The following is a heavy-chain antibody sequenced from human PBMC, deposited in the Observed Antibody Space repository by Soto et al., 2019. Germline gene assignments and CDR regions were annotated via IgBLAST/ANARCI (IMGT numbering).Heavy chain of an antibody. D-gene: IGHD6-19*01. J-gene: IGHJ4*02. V-gene: IGHV3-23*01. CDR3: AKRNRRQWLVTMYYFDY. Sequence: GGSLRLSCAASGFTFSSYAMSWVRQAPGKGLEWVSAISGSGGSTYYADSVKGRFTISRDNSKNTLYLQMNSLRAEDTAVYYCAKRNRRQWLVTMYYFDYWGQGTLVTVSS. CDR2: ISGSGGST. CDR1: GFTFSSYA.